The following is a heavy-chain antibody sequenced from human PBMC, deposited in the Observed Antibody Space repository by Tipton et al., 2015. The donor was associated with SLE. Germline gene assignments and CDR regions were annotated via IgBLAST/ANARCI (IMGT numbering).Heavy chain of an antibody. CDR1: GGSISSYY. CDR2: IYYSGST. V-gene: IGHV4-59*01. J-gene: IGHJ6*02. CDR3: ARDSYGMDV. Sequence: TLSLTCTVSGGSISSYYWSWIRQPPGKGLEWIGYIYYSGSTNYNPSLKSRVTISVDTSKNQFPLKLSSVTAADTAVYYCARDSYGMDVWGQGTTVTVSS.